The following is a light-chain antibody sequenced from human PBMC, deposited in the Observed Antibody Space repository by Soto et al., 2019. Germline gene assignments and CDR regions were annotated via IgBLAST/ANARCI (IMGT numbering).Light chain of an antibody. V-gene: IGLV2-14*01. CDR3: RSYTTINTRDCV. CDR1: SGDIGSYNR. Sequence: QSVLTQPASVSGSPGQSITISCTGTSGDIGSYNRVSWYQQHPGKAPKLIIYEVTDRPSGVSNRFSGSKSGNTASLTISGIQAEDEAEYYCRSYTTINTRDCVFGNGTKVTV. J-gene: IGLJ1*01. CDR2: EVT.